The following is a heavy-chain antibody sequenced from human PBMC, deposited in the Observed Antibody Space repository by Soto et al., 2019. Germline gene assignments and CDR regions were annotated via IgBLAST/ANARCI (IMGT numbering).Heavy chain of an antibody. CDR1: GSSVRMYY. Sequence: PVTMSLTCPFSGSSVRMYYMSWIRQKPGKGLEWIGYIYYSGGTNYNPSLKSRVTISLDTSKSQFSLKLSSVTAADTAVYYCARPWTTSNYDNRYFDLWGRGTLVTVSS. CDR3: ARPWTTSNYDNRYFDL. CDR2: IYYSGGT. V-gene: IGHV4-59*02. D-gene: IGHD3-22*01. J-gene: IGHJ2*01.